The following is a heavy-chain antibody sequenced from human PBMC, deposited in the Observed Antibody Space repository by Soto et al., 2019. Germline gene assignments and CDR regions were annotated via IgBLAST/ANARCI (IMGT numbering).Heavy chain of an antibody. J-gene: IGHJ6*03. V-gene: IGHV4-59*08. Sequence: TSETLSLTCTVSGGSISSYYWSWIRQPPGKGLEWIGYIYYSGSTNYNPSLKSRVTISVDTSKNQFSLKLSSVTAADTAVYYCAGVDYYGSGSYPPVYYMDVWGKGTTVTVSS. D-gene: IGHD3-10*01. CDR1: GGSISSYY. CDR2: IYYSGST. CDR3: AGVDYYGSGSYPPVYYMDV.